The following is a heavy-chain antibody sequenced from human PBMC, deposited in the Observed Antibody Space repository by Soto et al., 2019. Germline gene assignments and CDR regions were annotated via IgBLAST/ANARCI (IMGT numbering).Heavy chain of an antibody. CDR2: ISGSGGST. CDR1: GFTFSSYA. D-gene: IGHD6-19*01. CDR3: VKLDEADNLPIAVAGYIFDY. J-gene: IGHJ4*02. V-gene: IGHV3-23*01. Sequence: GGSLRLSCAASGFTFSSYAMSWVRQAPGKGLEWVSAISGSGGSTYYADSVKGRFTISRDNSKNTLYLQMNSLRAEDTAVYYCVKLDEADNLPIAVAGYIFDYWGQGTLVTVSS.